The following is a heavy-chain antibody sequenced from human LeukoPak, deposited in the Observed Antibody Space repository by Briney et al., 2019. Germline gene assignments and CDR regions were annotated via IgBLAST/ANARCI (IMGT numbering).Heavy chain of an antibody. CDR3: ARGSWSVAAAGRKSTKAPYFDY. Sequence: YPSETLSLTCAVYGGSFSGYYWSWIRQPPGKGLEWIGEINHSGSTNYNPSLKSRVTISVDTSKNQFSLKLSSVTAADTAVYYCARGSWSVAAAGRKSTKAPYFDYWGQGTLVTVSS. J-gene: IGHJ4*02. CDR2: INHSGST. CDR1: GGSFSGYY. V-gene: IGHV4-34*01. D-gene: IGHD6-13*01.